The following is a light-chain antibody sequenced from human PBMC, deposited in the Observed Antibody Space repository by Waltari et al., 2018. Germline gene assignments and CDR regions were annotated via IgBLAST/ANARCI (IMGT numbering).Light chain of an antibody. CDR2: DVS. Sequence: QSALTQAASVSGSPGQSITISCTGTSSDVGAYNYVSWYQQHPGKAPKLMIYDVSNRPSGVSNRFSGSKSGNTASLTISGLQAEDEDDYYCSSFTSSSTVLFGGGTRLSVL. CDR3: SSFTSSSTVL. V-gene: IGLV2-14*03. J-gene: IGLJ2*01. CDR1: SSDVGAYNY.